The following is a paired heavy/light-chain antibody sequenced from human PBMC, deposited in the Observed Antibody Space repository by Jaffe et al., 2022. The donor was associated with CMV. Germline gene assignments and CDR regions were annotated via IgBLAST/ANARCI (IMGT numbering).Heavy chain of an antibody. D-gene: IGHD2-21*02. CDR2: ISSSGSTI. Sequence: QVQLVESGGGLVKPGGSLRLSCAASGFTFSDYYMSWIRQAPGKGLEWVSYISSSGSTIYYADSVKGRFTISRDNAKNSLYLQMNSLRAEDTAVYYCASGWGPYCGGDCYLAEYFQHWGQGTLVTVSS. CDR3: ASGWGPYCGGDCYLAEYFQH. J-gene: IGHJ1*01. CDR1: GFTFSDYY. V-gene: IGHV3-11*01.
Light chain of an antibody. CDR1: SSNIGSNT. Sequence: QSVLTQPPSASGTPGQRVTISCSGSSSNIGSNTVNWYQQLPGTAPKLLIYSNNQRPSGVPDRFSGSKSGTSASLAISGLQSEDEADYYCAAWDDSLNAVVFGGGTKLTVL. CDR3: AAWDDSLNAVV. V-gene: IGLV1-44*01. CDR2: SNN. J-gene: IGLJ2*01.